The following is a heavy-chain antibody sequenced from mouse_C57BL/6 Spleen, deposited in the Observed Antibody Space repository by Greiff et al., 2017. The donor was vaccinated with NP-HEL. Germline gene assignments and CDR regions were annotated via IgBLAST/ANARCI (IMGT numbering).Heavy chain of an antibody. CDR3: ARDYYDYDGRKAFAY. D-gene: IGHD2-4*01. J-gene: IGHJ3*01. Sequence: QLQQSGTELVHPVSSCHLSFPSSVPPFPLSFLPFFPPLPFPVLSFILLIDPSNFFTNYNYNVKSKATLTVDKSSSTAYMQLSSLTSEDSAVYYCARDYYDYDGRKAFAYWGQGTLVTVSA. CDR2: IDPSNFFT. V-gene: IGHV1-53*01. CDR1: VPPFPLSF.